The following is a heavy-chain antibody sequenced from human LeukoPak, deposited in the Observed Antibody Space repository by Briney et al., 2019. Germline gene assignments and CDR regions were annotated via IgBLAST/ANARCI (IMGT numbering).Heavy chain of an antibody. CDR2: ISYDESNK. J-gene: IGHJ4*02. Sequence: GRSLRLSCAASGFTFSSYAMHWVRQAPGKGLEWVAVISYDESNKYYADSVKGRFTISRDNSKNTLYLQMNSLRAEDTAVYYCASLGGYCSGGSCYEVFDYWGQGTLVTVSS. D-gene: IGHD2-15*01. V-gene: IGHV3-30*04. CDR1: GFTFSSYA. CDR3: ASLGGYCSGGSCYEVFDY.